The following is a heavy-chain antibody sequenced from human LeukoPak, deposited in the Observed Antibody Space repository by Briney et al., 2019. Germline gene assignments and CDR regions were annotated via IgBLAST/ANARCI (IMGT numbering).Heavy chain of an antibody. CDR3: ASLGSIDY. CDR1: GFTFSTYW. J-gene: IGHJ4*02. Sequence: GGSLRLSCSASGFTFSTYWMSWVRQAPGKGLEWVSYISSSSTIYYADSVKGRFTISRDNAKNSLYLQMNSLRDEDTAVYYCASLGSIDYWGQGTLVTVSS. V-gene: IGHV3-48*02. D-gene: IGHD3-16*01. CDR2: ISSSSTI.